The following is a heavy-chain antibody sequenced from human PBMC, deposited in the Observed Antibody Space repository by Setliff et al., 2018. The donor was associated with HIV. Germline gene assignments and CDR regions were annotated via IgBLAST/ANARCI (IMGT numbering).Heavy chain of an antibody. J-gene: IGHJ3*01. D-gene: IGHD1-1*01. CDR1: GGTFKNLA. V-gene: IGHV1-69*13. CDR3: ANPHDGGAFDV. Sequence: WASVKVSCKASGGTFKNLAISWVRQAPGQGLEWMGGVIPSFATANYAQKFQGRITITADELTSTVYMDLSSLKSEDSAVYYCANPHDGGAFDVWGQGTAVTVSS. CDR2: VIPSFATA.